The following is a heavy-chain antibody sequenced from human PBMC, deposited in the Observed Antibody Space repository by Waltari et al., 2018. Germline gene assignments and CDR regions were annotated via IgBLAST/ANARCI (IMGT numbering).Heavy chain of an antibody. V-gene: IGHV1-69*10. CDR1: GYTFTSYA. Sequence: QVQLVQSGAEVKKPGASVKVSCKASGYTFTSYAMHWVRQAPGQRLEWMGGIIPILGIANYAQKFQGRVTITADESTSTAYMELSSLRSEDTAVYYCASGEKRWLFSRFDYWGQGTLVTVSS. D-gene: IGHD4-17*01. CDR2: IIPILGIA. CDR3: ASGEKRWLFSRFDY. J-gene: IGHJ4*02.